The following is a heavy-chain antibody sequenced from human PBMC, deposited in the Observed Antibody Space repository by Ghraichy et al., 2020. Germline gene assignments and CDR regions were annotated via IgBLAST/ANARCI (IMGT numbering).Heavy chain of an antibody. D-gene: IGHD6-19*01. J-gene: IGHJ4*02. Sequence: GESLNISCAASGFTFSSYAMSWVRQAPGKGLEWVSSISGSGGSAYYADSVKGRFTISRDNSKNTLHLQMNSLRAEDTAVYYCAKDLGAAVAGIFDYWAQGTLVTVSS. CDR2: ISGSGGSA. V-gene: IGHV3-23*01. CDR3: AKDLGAAVAGIFDY. CDR1: GFTFSSYA.